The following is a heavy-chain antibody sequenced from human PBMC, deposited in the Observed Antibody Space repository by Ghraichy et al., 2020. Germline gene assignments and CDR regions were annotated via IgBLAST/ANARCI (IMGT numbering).Heavy chain of an antibody. CDR3: ARSFGELLYYYGMDF. CDR2: IGTAGDT. J-gene: IGHJ6*02. Sequence: SAIGTAGDTYYPGSVKGRFTISRENAKNSLYLQMNSLRAGDTAVYYCARSFGELLYYYGMDFWGQGTTVTVSS. V-gene: IGHV3-13*01. D-gene: IGHD3-10*01.